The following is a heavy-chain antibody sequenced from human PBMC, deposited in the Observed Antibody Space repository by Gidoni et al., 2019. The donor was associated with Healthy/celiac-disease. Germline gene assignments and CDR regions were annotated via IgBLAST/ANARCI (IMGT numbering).Heavy chain of an antibody. V-gene: IGHV3-30-3*01. CDR3: ARAYIRYFDWLPNYYYYGMDV. J-gene: IGHJ6*02. CDR2: ISYAGSNK. D-gene: IGHD3-9*01. CDR1: GFTFSRYA. Sequence: QVQLVEPGGGVVQPGRSLRLSCAASGFTFSRYAMHWVRQAPGKGLEWVAVISYAGSNKYYADSVKGRFTIARDNSKNTLYLQMNSLIAEDTALYYCARAYIRYFDWLPNYYYYGMDVWGQGTTVTVSS.